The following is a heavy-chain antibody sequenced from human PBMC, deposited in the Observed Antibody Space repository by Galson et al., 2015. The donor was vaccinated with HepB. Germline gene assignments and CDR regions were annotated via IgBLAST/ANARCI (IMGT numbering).Heavy chain of an antibody. D-gene: IGHD3-10*01. CDR2: IYPGDSDT. J-gene: IGHJ4*02. CDR1: GYTFTGYY. Sequence: KVSCKASGYTFTGYYMHWVRQAPGQGLEWMGIIYPGDSDTRYSPSFQGQVTISADKSISTAYLQWSSLKASDTAMYYCARGAGYGGGSYSDYWGQGTLVTVSS. V-gene: IGHV5-51*01. CDR3: ARGAGYGGGSYSDY.